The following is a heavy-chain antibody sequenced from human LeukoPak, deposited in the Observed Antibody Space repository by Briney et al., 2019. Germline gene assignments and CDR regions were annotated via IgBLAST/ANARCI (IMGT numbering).Heavy chain of an antibody. V-gene: IGHV4-34*01. J-gene: IGHJ6*02. CDR3: ARSGSWGMDV. Sequence: PSETLSLTCAVYGGSFSGYYWSWIRQPPGKGLEWIGEINHSGSTNYNPSLKSRVTISVDTSKNQFSLKLSSVTAADTAVYYCARSGSWGMDVWGQGTTVTVSS. CDR2: INHSGST. D-gene: IGHD3-10*01. CDR1: GGSFSGYY.